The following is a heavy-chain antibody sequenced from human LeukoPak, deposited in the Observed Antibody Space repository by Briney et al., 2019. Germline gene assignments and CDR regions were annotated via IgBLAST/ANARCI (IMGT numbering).Heavy chain of an antibody. CDR3: TRSHYYDTSGYYPDY. Sequence: PGGSLRLSCTASGFTFGDYAMSWFRQAPGKGLEWVGFIRSKAHGGTTEYAASVKGRFTFSRDDSKSNAYLQMHSLKSEDTAVYYCTRSHYYDTSGYYPDYWGQGTLVTVSS. J-gene: IGHJ4*02. D-gene: IGHD3-22*01. V-gene: IGHV3-49*03. CDR2: IRSKAHGGTT. CDR1: GFTFGDYA.